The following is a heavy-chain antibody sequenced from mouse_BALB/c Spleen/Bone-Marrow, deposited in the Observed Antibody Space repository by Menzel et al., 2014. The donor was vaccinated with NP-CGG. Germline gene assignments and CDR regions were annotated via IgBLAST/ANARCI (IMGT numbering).Heavy chain of an antibody. D-gene: IGHD4-1*01. CDR1: GFNIKGTY. CDR3: ATLTGTFDY. Sequence: EVQLQQSGAELVKPGASVKLSCTASGFNIKGTYMHWVKQRPEQGLEWIGRIDPASDYTQFDSKFQGKATITADTSSNTAYLQLSSLTSEDTAVYYCATLTGTFDYWGQGTTLTVSS. CDR2: IDPASDYT. J-gene: IGHJ2*01. V-gene: IGHV14-3*02.